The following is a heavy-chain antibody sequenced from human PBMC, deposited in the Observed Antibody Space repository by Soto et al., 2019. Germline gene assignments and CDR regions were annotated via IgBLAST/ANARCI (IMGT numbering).Heavy chain of an antibody. CDR3: AKAQGDGNYYGSYYYFYGMDV. Sequence: EVQLLESGGGLVQPGGSLRLSCAVSGFTFSTYAMSWVRQAPGKGLEWVSAISDSGRSTYYADSMKGRFTISRDNSKNTFYLQMNSLRAEDTAVYYCAKAQGDGNYYGSYYYFYGMDVWGQGTTVTVSS. CDR2: ISDSGRST. CDR1: GFTFSTYA. J-gene: IGHJ6*02. D-gene: IGHD1-26*01. V-gene: IGHV3-23*01.